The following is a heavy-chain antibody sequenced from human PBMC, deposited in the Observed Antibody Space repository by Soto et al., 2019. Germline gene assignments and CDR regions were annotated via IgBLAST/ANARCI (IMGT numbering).Heavy chain of an antibody. CDR2: TIPIFGTA. CDR3: VRGVAAAVEANWFDP. D-gene: IGHD6-13*01. CDR1: GGTFSSYA. J-gene: IGHJ5*02. V-gene: IGHV1-69*01. Sequence: QVQLVQSGAEVKKPGSSVKVSCKASGGTFSSYAISWVRQAPGQGLEWMGGTIPIFGTANYAQKFQGRVTITADESTSTAYMELSSLRSEDTAVYYCVRGVAAAVEANWFDPWGQGTLVTVSS.